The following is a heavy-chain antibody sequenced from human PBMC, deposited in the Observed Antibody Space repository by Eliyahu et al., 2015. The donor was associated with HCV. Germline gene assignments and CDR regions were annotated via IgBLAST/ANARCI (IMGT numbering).Heavy chain of an antibody. V-gene: IGHV6-1*01. CDR1: GDSVSSTSGA. D-gene: IGHD1-26*01. CDR2: TYYNSKWYY. CDR3: ARGKWGLRAYDI. Sequence: QVQLQQSGPGLVKPSQTLXLTCXISGDSVSSTSGAWTWIRQSPSRGLEWLGRTYYNSKWYYDYATSVKGRITIQPDASENQVSLQLKSVTPEDTAVYYCARGKWGLRAYDIWGQGTKVSVSS. J-gene: IGHJ3*02.